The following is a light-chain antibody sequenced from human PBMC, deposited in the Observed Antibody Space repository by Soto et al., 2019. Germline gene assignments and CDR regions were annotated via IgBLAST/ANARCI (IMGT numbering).Light chain of an antibody. J-gene: IGKJ1*01. CDR3: QQYNRYAVT. V-gene: IGKV1-27*01. CDR1: QGISSY. Sequence: DIQLTQSPSSLSASVGDRVTITCRVSQGISSYLNWYRQKPGKVPKLLIYSASNLQSGVPSRFSGSGSGTDFALTISGLQPDDFAVYYCQQYNRYAVTFGQGTKV. CDR2: SAS.